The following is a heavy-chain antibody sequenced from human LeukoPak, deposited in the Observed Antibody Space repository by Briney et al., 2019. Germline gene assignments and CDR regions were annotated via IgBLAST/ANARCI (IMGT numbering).Heavy chain of an antibody. CDR3: ARDELLGYRSGGSCYGHNWFDP. V-gene: IGHV3-11*06. D-gene: IGHD2-15*01. J-gene: IGHJ5*02. Sequence: GGSLRLSCAASGFTFSDYYMSWIRQAPGKGLEWVSYISSSSSYTNYADSVKGRFTISRDNAKNSLYLQMNSLRAEDTAVYYCARDELLGYRSGGSCYGHNWFDPWGQGTLVTVSS. CDR1: GFTFSDYY. CDR2: ISSSSSYT.